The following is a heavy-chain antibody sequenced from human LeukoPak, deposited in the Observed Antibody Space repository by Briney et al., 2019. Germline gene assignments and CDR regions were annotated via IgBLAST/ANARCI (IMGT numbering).Heavy chain of an antibody. J-gene: IGHJ4*02. Sequence: ASVKVSCKASGYTFTSYGISWVRQAPGQGLEWMGWISAYNGNTNYAQKLQGRVTKTTDTSTSTAYMELRSLRSDDTAVYYCARYDFWSGYYYFDYWGQGTLVTVSS. CDR3: ARYDFWSGYYYFDY. CDR1: GYTFTSYG. CDR2: ISAYNGNT. D-gene: IGHD3-3*01. V-gene: IGHV1-18*01.